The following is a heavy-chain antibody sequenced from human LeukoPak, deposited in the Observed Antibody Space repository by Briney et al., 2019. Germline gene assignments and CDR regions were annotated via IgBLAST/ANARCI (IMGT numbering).Heavy chain of an antibody. J-gene: IGHJ4*02. D-gene: IGHD1-26*01. CDR1: GFTFSSYG. CDR3: ARLVEGADYFDY. V-gene: IGHV3-30*03. CDR2: ISYDGSNK. Sequence: GGSLRLSCAASGFTFSSYGMHWVRQAPGKGLEWVAVISYDGSNKYYADSVKGRFTISRDNSKNTLYLQMNSLRAEDTAVYYCARLVEGADYFDYWGQGTLVTVSS.